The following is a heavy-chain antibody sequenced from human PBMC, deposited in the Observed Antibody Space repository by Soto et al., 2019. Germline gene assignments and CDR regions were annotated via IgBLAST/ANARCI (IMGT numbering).Heavy chain of an antibody. CDR2: ISSSSSTI. V-gene: IGHV3-48*04. CDR3: TTDSYSTIIIVRFDY. D-gene: IGHD3-22*01. J-gene: IGHJ4*01. CDR1: GFTFSSYS. Sequence: SGFTFSSYSMNWVRQAPGKGLEWVSYISSSSSTIYYAEPVKGRFAISRDDSNNMVYLQMNSLKIEDTAVYYCTTDSYSTIIIVRFDYWGHGTLVTVS.